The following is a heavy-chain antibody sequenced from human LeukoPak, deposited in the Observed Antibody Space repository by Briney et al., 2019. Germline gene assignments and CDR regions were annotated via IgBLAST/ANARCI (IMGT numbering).Heavy chain of an antibody. D-gene: IGHD6-19*01. CDR2: ISGGAAST. CDR1: GFTFSSYA. J-gene: IGHJ4*02. CDR3: AKDLRRAVAGPSAPFDY. V-gene: IGHV3-23*01. Sequence: PGGSLRLSCASSGFTFSSYAMSWVRQAPGKGLEWVSSISGGAASTDYVDSVKGRFTISRDNSKNTLYLQMNSLRAEDTAVYYCAKDLRRAVAGPSAPFDYWDQGTLVTVSS.